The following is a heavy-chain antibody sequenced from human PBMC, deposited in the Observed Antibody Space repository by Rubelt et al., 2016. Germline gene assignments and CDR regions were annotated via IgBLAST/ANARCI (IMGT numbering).Heavy chain of an antibody. Sequence: QVQLVQSGAEVKKPGASVRVSCKASGDTFSGYYVHWVRQAPGQGLEWLGWINANGGDTKYSQRFQGRVTLSRDTPVTTAYMELSGLRSDDTAVYYCARSYTSDLDYWGQGTLVTVSS. CDR3: ARSYTSDLDY. CDR2: INANGGDT. J-gene: IGHJ4*02. V-gene: IGHV1-2*02. D-gene: IGHD2-2*02. CDR1: GDTFSGYY.